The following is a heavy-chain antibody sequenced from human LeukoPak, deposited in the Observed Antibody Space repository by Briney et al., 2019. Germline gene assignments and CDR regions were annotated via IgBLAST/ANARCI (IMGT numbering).Heavy chain of an antibody. CDR1: GYTFTSYG. CDR3: ARDGVVVAEDYYYYMDV. D-gene: IGHD2-15*01. CDR2: ISAYNGNT. Sequence: ASVKVSCKASGYTFTSYGISWVRQAPGQGLEWMGWISAYNGNTNSAQKLQGRVTMTTDTSTSTAYMEMRSLRSDDTAVYYCARDGVVVAEDYYYYMDVWGKGTTVTVSS. J-gene: IGHJ6*03. V-gene: IGHV1-18*01.